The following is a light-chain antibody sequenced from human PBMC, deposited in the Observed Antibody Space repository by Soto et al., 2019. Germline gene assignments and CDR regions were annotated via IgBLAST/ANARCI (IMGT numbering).Light chain of an antibody. J-gene: IGKJ4*01. CDR2: GAS. CDR1: QSVSSN. V-gene: IGKV3-15*01. CDR3: QQYNNWPSGT. Sequence: EIVLTQSPATLSLSPGERATLSCRSSQSVSSNLAWYQQKPGQAPRLLIYGASTRATGIPARFSGSGSGTEFTLTISSLQSEDFAVYYCQQYNNWPSGTFGGGTKGDIK.